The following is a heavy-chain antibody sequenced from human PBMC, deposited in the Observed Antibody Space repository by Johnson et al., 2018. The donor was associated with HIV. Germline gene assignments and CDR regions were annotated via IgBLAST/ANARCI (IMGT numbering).Heavy chain of an antibody. D-gene: IGHD4-23*01. CDR3: ANLGDYSGNNGFDI. CDR2: ISSSGSTI. J-gene: IGHJ3*02. CDR1: GFRFSDYY. V-gene: IGHV3-11*04. Sequence: QVQLVESGGGLVKPGGSLRLSCAASGFRFSDYYMSWIRQAPGKGLAWVSYISSSGSTIYYAAFVKGRFTISRDNAKKSLYLQVNSLRADDTALYYCANLGDYSGNNGFDIWGQGTMVTVSS.